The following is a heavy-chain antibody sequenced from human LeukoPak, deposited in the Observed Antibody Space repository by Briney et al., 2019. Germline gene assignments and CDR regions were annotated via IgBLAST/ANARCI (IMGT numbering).Heavy chain of an antibody. CDR2: ISGSGGST. V-gene: IGHV3-23*01. J-gene: IGHJ4*02. CDR1: GFTFSSYA. D-gene: IGHD3-22*01. CDR3: ARGYYYDSSGSDY. Sequence: GGSLRLSCAASGFTFSSYAMSWVRQAPGKGLEWVSAISGSGGSTYYADSVKGRFTISRDNSKNTLYLQMNSLRAEDTAVYYCARGYYYDSSGSDYWGQGTLVTVSS.